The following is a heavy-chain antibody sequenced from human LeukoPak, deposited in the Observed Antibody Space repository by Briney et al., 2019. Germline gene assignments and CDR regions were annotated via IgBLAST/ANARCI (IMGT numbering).Heavy chain of an antibody. CDR2: ISAYNGNT. D-gene: IGHD3-22*01. CDR3: ARDSLGYYDSSGYYPSNYYYYMDV. J-gene: IGHJ6*03. CDR1: GYTFTSYG. Sequence: GASVKVSCKASGYTFTSYGISWVRQAPGQGLEWMGWISAYNGNTNYAQKLQGRVTMTTDTSTSTAYMELRSLRSDDTAVYYCARDSLGYYDSSGYYPSNYYYYMDVWDKGTTVTVSS. V-gene: IGHV1-18*01.